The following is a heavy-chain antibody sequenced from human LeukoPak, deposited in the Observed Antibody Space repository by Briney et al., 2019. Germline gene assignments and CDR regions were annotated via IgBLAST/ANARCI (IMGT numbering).Heavy chain of an antibody. Sequence: GGSLRLSCAASGFTFNSYWMHWVRQAPGKGLLWVSRINTDGSSTHYADSVKGRLTISRDNAKNMLYLQMNGLRAEDTAVYYCARDSWGDYWGQGTLVTVSS. CDR3: ARDSWGDY. D-gene: IGHD3-16*01. J-gene: IGHJ4*02. CDR1: GFTFNSYW. CDR2: INTDGSST. V-gene: IGHV3-74*01.